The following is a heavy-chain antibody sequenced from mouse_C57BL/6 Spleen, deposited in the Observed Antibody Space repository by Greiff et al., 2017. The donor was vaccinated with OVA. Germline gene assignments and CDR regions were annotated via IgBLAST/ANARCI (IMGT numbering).Heavy chain of an antibody. CDR3: ARRDYGSSYAMDY. D-gene: IGHD1-1*01. V-gene: IGHV1-26*01. CDR2: INTNNGGT. Sequence: EVQLQQSGPELVKPGASVKISCKASGYTFTDYYLNWVKQSHGQSLAWIGDINTNNGGTSYNQKFKGKATLTVDKSSSTAYMELRSLTSEDSAVYYCARRDYGSSYAMDYWGQGTSVTVSS. J-gene: IGHJ4*01. CDR1: GYTFTDYY.